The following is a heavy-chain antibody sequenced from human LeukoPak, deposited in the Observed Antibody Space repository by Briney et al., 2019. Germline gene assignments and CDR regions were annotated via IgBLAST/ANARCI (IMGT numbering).Heavy chain of an antibody. D-gene: IGHD5-12*01. CDR2: VSSASGFI. V-gene: IGHV3-21*01. CDR3: ARPGGYDWVGYYNYHYGMDV. CDR1: EFTFNRYS. J-gene: IGHJ6*02. Sequence: PGGSLRLSCTASEFTFNRYSIIWVRKAPGRGLEWVSSVSSASGFIYYADSVKGRFTISRDNAKNSVYLQMNSLRAEDTAIYYCARPGGYDWVGYYNYHYGMDVWGQGTTVTVSS.